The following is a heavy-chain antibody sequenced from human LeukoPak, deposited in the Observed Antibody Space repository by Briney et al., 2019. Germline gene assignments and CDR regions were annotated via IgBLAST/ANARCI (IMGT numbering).Heavy chain of an antibody. CDR1: GGSFSGYY. CDR2: INHSGST. CDR3: ARYSWNYYYGMDV. J-gene: IGHJ6*02. Sequence: SETLSLTCAVYGGSFSGYYWSWIRQPPGKGLEWIGEINHSGSTNYNPSLKSRVTISVDTSKNQFSLKLSSVTAADTAVYYCARYSWNYYYGMDVWGQGTTVTVSS. D-gene: IGHD1-20*01. V-gene: IGHV4-34*01.